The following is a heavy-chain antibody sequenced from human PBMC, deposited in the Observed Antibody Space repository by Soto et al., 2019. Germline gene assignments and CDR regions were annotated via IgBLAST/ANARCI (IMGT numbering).Heavy chain of an antibody. CDR1: GYIFPSCT. D-gene: IGHD4-17*01. CDR2: ISAYNGNI. V-gene: IGHV1-18*01. CDR3: AIANYGDNDY. Sequence: QVPLVQSGAEVKKPGASVKVSCKAPGYIFPSCTISWVRQAPGQGLEWMGWISAYNGNIQDAQKFQGRFTMTTDTSTSTAYMELRSLTSDATAMYYCAIANYGDNDYWGQGTLVTVSS. J-gene: IGHJ4*02.